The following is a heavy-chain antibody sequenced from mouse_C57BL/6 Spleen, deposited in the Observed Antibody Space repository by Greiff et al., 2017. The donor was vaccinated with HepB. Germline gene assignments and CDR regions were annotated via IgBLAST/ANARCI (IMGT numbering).Heavy chain of an antibody. D-gene: IGHD1-1*01. J-gene: IGHJ1*03. CDR3: AREGGDYYYGSGYFDV. Sequence: EVKVVESGGGLVKPGGSLKLSCAASGFTFSSYAMSWVRQTPEKRLEWVATISDGGSYTYYPDNVKGRFTISRDNAKNNLYLQMSHLKSEDTAMYYCAREGGDYYYGSGYFDVWGTGTTVTVSS. CDR2: ISDGGSYT. V-gene: IGHV5-4*01. CDR1: GFTFSSYA.